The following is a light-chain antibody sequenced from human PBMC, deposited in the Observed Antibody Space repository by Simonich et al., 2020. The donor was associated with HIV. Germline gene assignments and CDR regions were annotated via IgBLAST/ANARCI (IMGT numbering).Light chain of an antibody. J-gene: IGLJ2*01. V-gene: IGLV2-23*01. CDR3: CSYAGSTTVV. CDR1: SSDVGSYNL. Sequence: QSALTQPASVSGSPGQSITISCTGTSSDVGSYNLVSWYQNHPGKAPKLMIYEGSKRPSGVSNRFSGSKSGNTASLTTSGLQAEDEGDYYCCSYAGSTTVVFGGGTKLTVL. CDR2: EGS.